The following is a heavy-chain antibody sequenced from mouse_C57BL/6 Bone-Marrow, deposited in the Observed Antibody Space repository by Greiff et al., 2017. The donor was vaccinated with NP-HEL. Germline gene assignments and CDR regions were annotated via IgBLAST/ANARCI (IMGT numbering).Heavy chain of an antibody. D-gene: IGHD1-1*01. Sequence: VQRVESGAELARPGASVKLSCKASGYTFTSYGISWVKQRTGQGLEWIGEIYPRSGNTYYNEKFKGKATLTADKSSRTAYMELRSLTSEDSAVYFCARSYYGSSYDYWGQGTTLTVSS. CDR2: IYPRSGNT. CDR1: GYTFTSYG. CDR3: ARSYYGSSYDY. J-gene: IGHJ2*01. V-gene: IGHV1-81*01.